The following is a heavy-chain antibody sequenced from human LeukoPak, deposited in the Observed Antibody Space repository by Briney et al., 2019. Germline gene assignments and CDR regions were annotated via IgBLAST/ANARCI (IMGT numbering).Heavy chain of an antibody. J-gene: IGHJ4*02. CDR3: ARGEEDSRTFDY. V-gene: IGHV4-34*01. CDR2: INHSGST. CDR1: GGSFSGYY. Sequence: PSETLSLTCAVYGGSFSGYYWSWIRQPPGKGLEWIGEINHSGSTNYNPSLKSRVTISVDTSKNQFSLKLSSVTAADTAVYYCARGEEDSRTFDYWGQGTLVTVSS. D-gene: IGHD2-15*01.